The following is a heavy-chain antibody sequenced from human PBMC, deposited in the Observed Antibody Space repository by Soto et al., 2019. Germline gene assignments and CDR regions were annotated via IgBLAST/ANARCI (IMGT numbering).Heavy chain of an antibody. Sequence: QVQLQESGPGLVKPSQTLSLTCTVSGGSISSGGYYWSWIRQHPGKGLEWTGYIYYSGSTYYNPSLKSRVTISVDTSKNQFSLKLSSVTAADTAVYYCARDPSYDHRNGMDVWGQGTTVTVSS. CDR3: ARDPSYDHRNGMDV. J-gene: IGHJ6*02. V-gene: IGHV4-31*03. CDR1: GGSISSGGYY. D-gene: IGHD3-22*01. CDR2: IYYSGST.